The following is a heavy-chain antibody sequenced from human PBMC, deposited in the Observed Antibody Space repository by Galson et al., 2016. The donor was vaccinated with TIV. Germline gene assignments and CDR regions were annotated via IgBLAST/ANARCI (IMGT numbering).Heavy chain of an antibody. CDR1: GYTFTGYY. J-gene: IGHJ4*02. CDR2: INPNSGDT. V-gene: IGHV1-2*06. Sequence: SVKVSCKASGYTFTGYYMHWVRQAPGQGLEWMGRINPNSGDTNFAQKFQGRVTMTRDTSISTAYMELDRLRSDDTALYYRARDLETTVTSPFDYWGQGTLVTVSS. D-gene: IGHD4-17*01. CDR3: ARDLETTVTSPFDY.